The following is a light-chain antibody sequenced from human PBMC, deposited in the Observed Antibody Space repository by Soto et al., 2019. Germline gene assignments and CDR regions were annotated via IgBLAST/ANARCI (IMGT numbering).Light chain of an antibody. Sequence: ELVLTQSPGTLSLSPGERAKLSCRASQSVSSSYLAWYQQKPGQAPRLLIYGASSRATGIPDRFSGSGSGTDFTLTISRLEPEDFAVYYCQQYGSSPRTVGQGTKVDI. J-gene: IGKJ1*01. CDR1: QSVSSSY. CDR2: GAS. CDR3: QQYGSSPRT. V-gene: IGKV3-20*01.